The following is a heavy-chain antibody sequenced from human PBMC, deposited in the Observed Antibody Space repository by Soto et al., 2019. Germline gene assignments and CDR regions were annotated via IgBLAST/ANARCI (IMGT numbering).Heavy chain of an antibody. Sequence: GSLRLSCAASGFTFSSYAMSWVRQAPGKGLEWVSAISGSGGSTYYADSVKGRFTITRDNSKNTLYLQMNSLRAEDTAVYYCAKAIDYYDKAPIDWGQGTMVTVSS. V-gene: IGHV3-23*01. CDR2: ISGSGGST. CDR1: GFTFSSYA. J-gene: IGHJ3*01. CDR3: AKAIDYYDKAPID. D-gene: IGHD3-22*01.